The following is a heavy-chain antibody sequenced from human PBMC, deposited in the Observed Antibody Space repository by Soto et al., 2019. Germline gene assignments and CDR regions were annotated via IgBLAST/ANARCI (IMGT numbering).Heavy chain of an antibody. J-gene: IGHJ4*02. Sequence: QVQLVESGGGVVQPGRSLRLSCAASGFTFSSYGMHWVRQAPGKGLEWVAVISYDGSNKYYADSVKGRFTISRDNSKNTLYLQMNSLRAEDTAVYYCAKDPTVTTFEPCFDYWGQGTLVTVSS. CDR1: GFTFSSYG. V-gene: IGHV3-30*18. D-gene: IGHD4-17*01. CDR3: AKDPTVTTFEPCFDY. CDR2: ISYDGSNK.